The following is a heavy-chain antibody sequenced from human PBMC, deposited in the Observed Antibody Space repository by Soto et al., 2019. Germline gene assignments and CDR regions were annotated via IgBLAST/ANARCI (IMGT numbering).Heavy chain of an antibody. Sequence: SETLSLTCAVSSGSIRSSNWWSWVRQPPGKGLEWIGEIYHSGSTNYNPSLKSRVTISVDKSKNQFSLQLSSVTAADTAVYYCARVSDLWFEPSGQGTLVTVCS. CDR2: IYHSGST. V-gene: IGHV4-4*02. D-gene: IGHD1-26*01. CDR1: SGSIRSSNW. J-gene: IGHJ5*02. CDR3: ARVSDLWFEP.